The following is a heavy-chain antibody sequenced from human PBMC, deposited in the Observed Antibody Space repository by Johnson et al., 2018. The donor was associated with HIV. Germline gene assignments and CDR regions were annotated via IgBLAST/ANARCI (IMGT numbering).Heavy chain of an antibody. J-gene: IGHJ3*02. Sequence: QVQLVESGGGVVQPGGSLRLSCAASGFTFSSYGMHWVRQAPGKGLEWVALIRYDGSKKYYVGSVKGRFTISRDNSKNTLYLQMNSLRAEDTAVYYCARESANSGRYSGAFDIWGQGTMVTVSS. CDR1: GFTFSSYG. D-gene: IGHD1-26*01. V-gene: IGHV3-30*02. CDR2: IRYDGSKK. CDR3: ARESANSGRYSGAFDI.